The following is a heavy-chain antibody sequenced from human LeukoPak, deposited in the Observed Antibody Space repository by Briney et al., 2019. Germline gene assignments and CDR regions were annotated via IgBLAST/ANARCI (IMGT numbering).Heavy chain of an antibody. Sequence: PGGSLRLSCAASGFTFSTYAMHWVRQAPGKGLEYVSGITSNGGSTYYANSVKGRFTISRDNSKNTLYLQMNSLRAEDTAVYYCAGDRGSNWFDPWGQGTLVTVSS. CDR3: AGDRGSNWFDP. V-gene: IGHV3-64*01. J-gene: IGHJ5*01. CDR1: GFTFSTYA. CDR2: ITSNGGST. D-gene: IGHD6-25*01.